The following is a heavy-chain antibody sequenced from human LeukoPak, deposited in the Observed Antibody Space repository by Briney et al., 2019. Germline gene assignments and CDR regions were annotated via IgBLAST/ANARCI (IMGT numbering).Heavy chain of an antibody. CDR3: ARHGGRLHYEIFTSYRKLFDP. Sequence: SETLSLTCTVPGGSISSYYWSWIRQPPGKGLEWIGYIYYSGSTNYDPSLKSRVTISVDTSKNQFFLKLSSVTAADTAVYYCARHGGRLHYEIFTSYRKLFDPRGERTLVTVSS. V-gene: IGHV4-59*01. CDR2: IYYSGST. D-gene: IGHD3-9*01. CDR1: GGSISSYY. J-gene: IGHJ5*02.